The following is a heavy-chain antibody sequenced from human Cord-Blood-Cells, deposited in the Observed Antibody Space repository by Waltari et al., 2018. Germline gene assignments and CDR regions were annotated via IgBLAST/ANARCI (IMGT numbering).Heavy chain of an antibody. CDR1: GGTFSSYA. D-gene: IGHD1-26*01. CDR3: ARDWKGSGSYMLAIDY. V-gene: IGHV1-69*06. CDR2: CIPIFDTD. Sequence: QVQLVQSGAEVKKPGSSVKVSCKASGGTFSSYAISWVRQAPGQGLGWMGGCIPIFDTDNYAQKGQGRVTITADKSTSTAYMELSSLRSEDTAVYYCARDWKGSGSYMLAIDYWGQGTLVTVSS. J-gene: IGHJ4*02.